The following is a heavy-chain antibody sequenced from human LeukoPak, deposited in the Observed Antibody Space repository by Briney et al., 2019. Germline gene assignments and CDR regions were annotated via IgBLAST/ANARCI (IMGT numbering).Heavy chain of an antibody. D-gene: IGHD5-12*01. Sequence: GASVKVSRKASGYTFTSHDINWVRQATGQGLEWMGWVNPNSGSTGYAQQFQGRVTLTRNTSISTAYMELSSPRSEDTAVYFCARGLGWLYYYYYMDVWGKGTTVTVSS. CDR1: GYTFTSHD. CDR3: ARGLGWLYYYYYMDV. CDR2: VNPNSGST. V-gene: IGHV1-8*03. J-gene: IGHJ6*03.